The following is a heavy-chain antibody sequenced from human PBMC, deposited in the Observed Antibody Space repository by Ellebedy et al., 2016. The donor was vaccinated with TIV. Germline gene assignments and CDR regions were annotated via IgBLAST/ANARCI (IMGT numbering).Heavy chain of an antibody. D-gene: IGHD2/OR15-2a*01. V-gene: IGHV3-30*01. CDR2: VSEDGSEK. CDR3: VRGRNTAKSPFFDY. CDR1: GFTLSDYP. J-gene: IGHJ4*02. Sequence: GESLKISCAASGFTLSDYPMVWVRQAPGKGPEWLASVSEDGSEKYFSDSVKGRISTSRDNSQNTLYLQMKTLGPEDTAVYYCVRGRNTAKSPFFDYWGQGTLVTVSS.